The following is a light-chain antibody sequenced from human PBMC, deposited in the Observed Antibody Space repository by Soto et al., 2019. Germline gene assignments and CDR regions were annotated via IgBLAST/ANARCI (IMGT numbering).Light chain of an antibody. Sequence: AIRMTQSPSSFSASTGDRVTITCRASQGISSYLAWYQQKPGKAPNLLIYPASTLQSGVPSSFSGSGSGTDFTLTISCLQSEDFATYYCPQSPSAPITFDTGTKVAIK. J-gene: IGKJ3*01. CDR2: PAS. CDR3: PQSPSAPIT. CDR1: QGISSY. V-gene: IGKV1-8*01.